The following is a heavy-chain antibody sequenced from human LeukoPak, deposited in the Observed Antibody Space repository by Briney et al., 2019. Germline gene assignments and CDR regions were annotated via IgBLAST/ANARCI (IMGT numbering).Heavy chain of an antibody. CDR3: ERGLSWGGCCFAY. Sequence: GGPLRLSCAASGFTFSSYSMNWVRQAPGKGLEWVSSISSSSSYIYYADSVKGRFTISRDNAKNSLYLQMNSLRAEETAVYYCERGLSWGGCCFAYWGQGTLVTVSS. V-gene: IGHV3-21*01. J-gene: IGHJ4*02. CDR2: ISSSSSYI. D-gene: IGHD2-15*01. CDR1: GFTFSSYS.